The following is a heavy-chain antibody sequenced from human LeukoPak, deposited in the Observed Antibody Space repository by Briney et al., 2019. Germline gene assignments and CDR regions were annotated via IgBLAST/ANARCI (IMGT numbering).Heavy chain of an antibody. V-gene: IGHV3-11*01. D-gene: IGHD6-13*01. CDR3: ARVAAAAGKGRYMDV. CDR1: GFSFSTYS. CDR2: ISSSGSTI. Sequence: PGGSLRLSCAGSGFSFSTYSMSWIRQAPGKGPEWVSYISSSGSTIYYADSVKGRFTISRDNAKNSLYLQMNSLRAEDTAVYYCARVAAAAGKGRYMDVWGKGTTVTVSS. J-gene: IGHJ6*03.